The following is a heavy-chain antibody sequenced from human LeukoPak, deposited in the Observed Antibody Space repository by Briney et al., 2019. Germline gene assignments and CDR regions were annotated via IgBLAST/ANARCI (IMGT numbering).Heavy chain of an antibody. D-gene: IGHD2-15*01. J-gene: IGHJ4*02. V-gene: IGHV4-4*07. CDR2: IYTSGST. Sequence: SETLSLTCSVSGGSISSNYWSWMRQPAGKGLEWTERIYTSGSTNYNPSLKSRVTMSVDTSKNQFSLKLSSVTAADTAVYYCARQVVVAANIYYFDYWGQGTLVTASS. CDR3: ARQVVVAANIYYFDY. CDR1: GGSISSNY.